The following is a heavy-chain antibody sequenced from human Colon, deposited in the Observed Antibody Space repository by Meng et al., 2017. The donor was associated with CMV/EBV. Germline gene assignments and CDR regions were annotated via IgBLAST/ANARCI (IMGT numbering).Heavy chain of an antibody. J-gene: IGHJ4*02. CDR1: GGSFTTNSYF. V-gene: IGHV4-39*07. CDR3: ARGVLNFFDY. D-gene: IGHD3-10*01. CDR2: IYNSGST. Sequence: HLQLGEPAPGLVKPSEPLSLTCSVSGGSFTTNSYFWAWIRQPPGKGLEYIGSIYNSGSTYYNASLKSRVTMSVDTSKNQFSLKLSSVTAADTAKYYCARGVLNFFDYWGQGTLVTVSS.